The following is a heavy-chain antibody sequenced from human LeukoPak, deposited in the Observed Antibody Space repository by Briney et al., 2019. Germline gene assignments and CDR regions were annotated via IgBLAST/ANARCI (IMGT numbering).Heavy chain of an antibody. CDR3: ATPTIFGVVADAFDI. V-gene: IGHV3-11*01. CDR2: ISSSGSTI. Sequence: PGGSLRLSCAASGFTFSDYYMSWLRQAPGKGLEWVSYISSSGSTIYYADSVKGRFTISRDNAKNSLYLQMNSLRAEDTAVYYCATPTIFGVVADAFDIWGQGTMVTVSS. J-gene: IGHJ3*02. D-gene: IGHD3-3*01. CDR1: GFTFSDYY.